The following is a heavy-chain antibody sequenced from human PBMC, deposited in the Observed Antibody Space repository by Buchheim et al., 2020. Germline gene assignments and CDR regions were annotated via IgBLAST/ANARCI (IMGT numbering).Heavy chain of an antibody. J-gene: IGHJ6*03. CDR1: GFTFSGYW. CDR2: IKQEGSEK. V-gene: IGHV3-7*01. Sequence: EVQLLESGGGLVQPGGSRRLSCAASGFTFSGYWMRWVRQAQGKGLEWVANIKQEGSEKYYGDFVRGRFTISRDNAKNSLYMQMNSLRAEDTAVYYCARVGAARRRLLWDYYYYMDVWGKGTT. CDR3: ARVGAARRRLLWDYYYYMDV. D-gene: IGHD6-6*01.